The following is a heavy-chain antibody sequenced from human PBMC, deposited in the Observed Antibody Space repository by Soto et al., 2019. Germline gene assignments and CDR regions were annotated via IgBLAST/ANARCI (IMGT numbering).Heavy chain of an antibody. CDR3: ARDYDSSGYPRYYFDY. J-gene: IGHJ4*02. V-gene: IGHV3-33*08. CDR2: IWYDGSNK. CDR1: GFTFSSYG. Sequence: PGGSLRLSCAVSGFTFSSYGMHWVRQAPGKGLEWVAVIWYDGSNKYYADSVKGRFTISRDNSKNTLYLQMNSLRAEDTAVYYCARDYDSSGYPRYYFDYWGQGTLVTVSS. D-gene: IGHD3-22*01.